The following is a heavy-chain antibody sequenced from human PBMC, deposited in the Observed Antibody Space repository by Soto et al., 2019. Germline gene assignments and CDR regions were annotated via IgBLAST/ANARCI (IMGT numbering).Heavy chain of an antibody. V-gene: IGHV3-23*01. Sequence: PGGSLRLSCAASGFTFSSYGMHWVRQAPGKGLEWVSAISGSGGSTYYADSVKGRFTISRDNSKNTLYLQMSSLRAEDTAVYYCAFGGAEFDYWGQGTLVTVSS. J-gene: IGHJ4*02. CDR3: AFGGAEFDY. D-gene: IGHD3-10*01. CDR1: GFTFSSYG. CDR2: ISGSGGST.